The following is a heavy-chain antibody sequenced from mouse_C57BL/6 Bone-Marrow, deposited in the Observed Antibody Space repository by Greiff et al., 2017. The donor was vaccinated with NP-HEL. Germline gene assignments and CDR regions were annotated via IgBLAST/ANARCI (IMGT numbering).Heavy chain of an antibody. CDR3: ARYTVVAPTFDY. CDR1: GYTFTSYW. J-gene: IGHJ2*01. V-gene: IGHV1-55*01. CDR2: IYPGSGST. Sequence: VQLQQPGAELVKPGASVKMSCKASGYTFTSYWITWVKQRPGQGLEWIGGIYPGSGSTNYNEKFKSKATLTVDTSTSTAYMQLSSLTSEDSAFYYCARYTVVAPTFDYWGQGTTLTVSS. D-gene: IGHD1-1*01.